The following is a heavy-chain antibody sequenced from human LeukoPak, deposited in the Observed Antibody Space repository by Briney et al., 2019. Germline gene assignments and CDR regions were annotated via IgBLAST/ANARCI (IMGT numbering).Heavy chain of an antibody. CDR2: IYYSGST. V-gene: IGHV4-59*01. Sequence: SETLSLTRTVSGGSISSYYWSWIRQPPGKGLEWIGYIYYSGSTNYNPSLKSRVTISVDTSKNQFSLKLSSVTAADTAVYYCARGRGLVRFCCSGFGLWGRGTLVTVSS. D-gene: IGHD6-19*01. J-gene: IGHJ2*01. CDR3: ARGRGLVRFCCSGFGL. CDR1: GGSISSYY.